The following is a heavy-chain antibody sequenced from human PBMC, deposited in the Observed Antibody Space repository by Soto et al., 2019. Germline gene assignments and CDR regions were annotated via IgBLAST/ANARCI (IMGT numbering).Heavy chain of an antibody. V-gene: IGHV3-21*01. CDR3: ARELLWFGELSPASAFDI. J-gene: IGHJ3*02. Sequence: GGSLRLSCAASGFTFSSYSMNWVRQAPGKGLEWVSSISSISSYIYYADSVKGRFTISRDNAKNTLYLQMNSLRAEDTAVYYCARELLWFGELSPASAFDIWGQGTMVTVSS. CDR1: GFTFSSYS. CDR2: ISSISSYI. D-gene: IGHD3-10*01.